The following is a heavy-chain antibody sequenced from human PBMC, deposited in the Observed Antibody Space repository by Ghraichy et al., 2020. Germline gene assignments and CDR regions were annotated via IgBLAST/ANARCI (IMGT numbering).Heavy chain of an antibody. CDR2: ISYNGGST. D-gene: IGHD2-2*01. Sequence: GGSLRLSCSASGFTFSSYAMHWVRQAPGKGLEYVSAISYNGGSTYYADSVKVRFTISRDNSKNTLYLQMSSLRAGDTAVYYCVKGGCSSTSCYDDFDYWGQGTLVTVSS. V-gene: IGHV3-64D*06. CDR1: GFTFSSYA. CDR3: VKGGCSSTSCYDDFDY. J-gene: IGHJ4*02.